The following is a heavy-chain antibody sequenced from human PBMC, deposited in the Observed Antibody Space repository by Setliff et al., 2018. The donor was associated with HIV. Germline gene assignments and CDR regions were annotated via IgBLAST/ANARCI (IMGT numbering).Heavy chain of an antibody. Sequence: SETLSLTCSVSGASLGSGTYFWNWVRQSPGKGLEWIGYMSDIGSTYYNPSLKSRVIISLDTSKNHLSLKLRSVTAADTAVYYCARVVGTRAVDYWGQGTLVTVS. V-gene: IGHV4-61*03. CDR2: MSDIGST. J-gene: IGHJ4*02. D-gene: IGHD2-21*02. CDR1: GASLGSGTYF. CDR3: ARVVGTRAVDY.